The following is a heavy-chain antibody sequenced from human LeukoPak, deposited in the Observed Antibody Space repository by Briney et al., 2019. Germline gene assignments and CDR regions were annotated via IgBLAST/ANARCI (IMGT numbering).Heavy chain of an antibody. CDR3: ARGIAELDY. CDR1: GFTFGSYA. V-gene: IGHV3-23*01. CDR2: ISGSGGST. D-gene: IGHD6-13*01. Sequence: PGGSLRLSCAASGFTFGSYAMSWVRQAPGKGLEWVSAISGSGGSTYYADSVKGWFTISRDNSKNTLSLQMNSLRAEDTAVYYCARGIAELDYWGQGTLVTVSS. J-gene: IGHJ4*02.